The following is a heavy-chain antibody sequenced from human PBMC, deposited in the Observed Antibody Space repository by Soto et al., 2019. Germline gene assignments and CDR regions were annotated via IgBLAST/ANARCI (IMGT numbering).Heavy chain of an antibody. CDR3: ARWGTTGGLDV. Sequence: QVQLVESGGXXVQPGTSLRLSCVGSGFTFRSYVIHWVRQAPGKGLEWVALTSYDGSNNFYGDSVKGRFTISRHNSRTTVELQMDSLRFEDTALYYCARWGTTGGLDVWGQGTLVSVSS. CDR1: GFTFRSYV. V-gene: IGHV3-33*05. CDR2: TSYDGSNN. D-gene: IGHD3-16*01. J-gene: IGHJ4*02.